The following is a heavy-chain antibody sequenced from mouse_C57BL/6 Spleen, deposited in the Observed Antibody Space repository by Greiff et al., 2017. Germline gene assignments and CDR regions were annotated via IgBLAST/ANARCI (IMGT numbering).Heavy chain of an antibody. Sequence: QVQLQQSGAELVKPGASVKLSCKASGYTFTEYTIHWVKQRSGQGLEWIGWFYPGSGSIKYNEKFKDKATLTADKSSSTVYMELSRLTSEDSAVYFCARHCYDYGSSPYWYFDVWGTGTTVTVSS. CDR3: ARHCYDYGSSPYWYFDV. CDR2: FYPGSGSI. D-gene: IGHD1-1*01. J-gene: IGHJ1*03. CDR1: GYTFTEYT. V-gene: IGHV1-62-2*01.